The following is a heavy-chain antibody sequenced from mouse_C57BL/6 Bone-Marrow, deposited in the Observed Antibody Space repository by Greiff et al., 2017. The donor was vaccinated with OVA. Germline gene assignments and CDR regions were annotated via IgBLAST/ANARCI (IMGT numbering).Heavy chain of an antibody. Sequence: VQLQQSGAELARPGASVKLSCKASGYTFTSYGISWVKQRTGQGLEWIGEIYPRSGNTYYNEKFKGKATLTADKSSSTAYMELRSLTSEDYAGYFWAGGHYYGSKAWFAYWGQGTLVTVSA. J-gene: IGHJ3*01. CDR2: IYPRSGNT. D-gene: IGHD1-1*01. V-gene: IGHV1-81*01. CDR3: AGGHYYGSKAWFAY. CDR1: GYTFTSYG.